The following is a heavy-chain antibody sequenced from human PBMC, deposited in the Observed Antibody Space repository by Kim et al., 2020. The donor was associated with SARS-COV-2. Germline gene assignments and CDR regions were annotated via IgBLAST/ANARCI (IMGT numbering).Heavy chain of an antibody. CDR3: AKPNVLRYFDSLNWFDP. Sequence: GGSLRLSCAASGFTFSSYAMSWVRQAPGKGLEWVSAISGSCGSPFYADFVKGRFTISRDNSKNTLYLQMNSLRAEDTAVYYCAKPNVLRYFDSLNWFDPWGQGTLVTVSS. D-gene: IGHD3-9*01. J-gene: IGHJ5*02. V-gene: IGHV3-23*01. CDR2: ISGSCGSP. CDR1: GFTFSSYA.